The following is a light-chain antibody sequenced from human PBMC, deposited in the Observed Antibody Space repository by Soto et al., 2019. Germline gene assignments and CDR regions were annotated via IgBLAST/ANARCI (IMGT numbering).Light chain of an antibody. Sequence: EIVLTQSPATLSLSPGEGVTLSCRASQSVNNFLAWYQQKPGQAPRLLIYQASNRATGIPARFSGSGSGTGFTLTISSLEPEDFAVYYCQQRGNWPLSCGGGTMVDIK. CDR1: QSVNNF. CDR3: QQRGNWPLS. V-gene: IGKV3-11*01. CDR2: QAS. J-gene: IGKJ4*01.